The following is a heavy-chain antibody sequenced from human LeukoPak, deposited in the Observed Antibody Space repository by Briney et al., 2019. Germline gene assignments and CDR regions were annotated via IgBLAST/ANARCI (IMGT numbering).Heavy chain of an antibody. CDR1: GYTFTGYY. V-gene: IGHV1-2*02. CDR3: ARDPFYYYYMDV. CDR2: INPNSGGT. Sequence: GASVKVSCKASGYTFTGYYMHWVRQAPGHGLEWMGWINPNSGGTNYAQKFQGRVTMTRDTSISTAYMELSRLRSDDTAVYYCARDPFYYYYMDVWGKGTTVTVSS. J-gene: IGHJ6*03.